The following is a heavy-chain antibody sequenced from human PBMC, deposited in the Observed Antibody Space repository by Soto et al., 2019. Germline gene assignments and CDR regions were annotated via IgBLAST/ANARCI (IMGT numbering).Heavy chain of an antibody. J-gene: IGHJ6*03. CDR2: INPNGGAT. D-gene: IGHD5-12*01. CDR3: SRESGGATATLDYYYFYMDV. Sequence: ASVKVSCKTSGDSFNDYYIHWVRQAPGQGLEWMGWINPNGGATKYAQKFQGRVTVTRDTSIRTVYMELSSLRSDDTAVYYCSRESGGATATLDYYYFYMDVWGKGTTVTVSS. V-gene: IGHV1-2*02. CDR1: GDSFNDYY.